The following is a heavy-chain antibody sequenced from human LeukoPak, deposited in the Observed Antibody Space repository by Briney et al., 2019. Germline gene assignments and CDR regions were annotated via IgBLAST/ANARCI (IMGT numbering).Heavy chain of an antibody. Sequence: GGSLRLSCAASGFTFSDYYMSWIRQAPGKGLEWVSYINIIGSTIYYADSVKGRFTISRDNAKNSLYLQMNSLRAEDTAVYYCARRKYYYDSSGSMGYYYYYMDVWGKGTTVTVSS. D-gene: IGHD3-22*01. CDR1: GFTFSDYY. J-gene: IGHJ6*03. V-gene: IGHV3-11*04. CDR2: INIIGSTI. CDR3: ARRKYYYDSSGSMGYYYYYMDV.